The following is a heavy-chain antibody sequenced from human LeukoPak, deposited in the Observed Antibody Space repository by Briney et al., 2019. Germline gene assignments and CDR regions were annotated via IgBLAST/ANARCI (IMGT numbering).Heavy chain of an antibody. CDR2: IRYDGTNK. Sequence: PGGSLRLSCAASGFTCSTYGIHWVRQAPGKGLEWVAYIRYDGTNKWYADSVKGRFTISRDNSKNMLYLQMNSLRAEDTAVYHCAKDRDYGDYPSAYYYYMDVWGKGTTVTVSS. V-gene: IGHV3-30*02. CDR3: AKDRDYGDYPSAYYYYMDV. CDR1: GFTCSTYG. D-gene: IGHD4-17*01. J-gene: IGHJ6*03.